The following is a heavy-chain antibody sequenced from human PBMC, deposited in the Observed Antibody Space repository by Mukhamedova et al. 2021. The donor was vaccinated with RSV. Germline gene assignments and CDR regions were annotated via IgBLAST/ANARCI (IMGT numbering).Heavy chain of an antibody. Sequence: ELEWIGEINHSGSTNYNPSLKSRVTISVDTSKNQFSLKLSSVTAADTAVYYCVRGRVWYSSSWYGGYYFDYWGQGT. J-gene: IGHJ4*02. CDR3: VRGRVWYSSSWYGGYYFDY. D-gene: IGHD6-13*01. V-gene: IGHV4-34*01. CDR2: INHSGST.